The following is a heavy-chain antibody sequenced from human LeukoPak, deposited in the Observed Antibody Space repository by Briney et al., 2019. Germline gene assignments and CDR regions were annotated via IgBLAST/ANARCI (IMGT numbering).Heavy chain of an antibody. D-gene: IGHD2-15*01. Sequence: GGSLRLSCAASGFTFSSYAMHWVRQAPGKGLEWVAVISYDGSNKYYADSVKGRFTISRDNSKNTLYLQMNSLRAEDTAVYYCARDIPEVVAAATQSAFDIWGQGTMVTVSS. J-gene: IGHJ3*02. V-gene: IGHV3-30-3*01. CDR3: ARDIPEVVAAATQSAFDI. CDR2: ISYDGSNK. CDR1: GFTFSSYA.